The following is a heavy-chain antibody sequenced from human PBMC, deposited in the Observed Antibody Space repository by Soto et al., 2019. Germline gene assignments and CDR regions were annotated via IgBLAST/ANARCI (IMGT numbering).Heavy chain of an antibody. CDR1: GGSFSGSY. Sequence: SENRSLTCAVYGGSFSGSYWSWIRQPPGKGLEWIGEINHSGSTNYNPSLKSRVTISVDTSKNQFSLKLSSVTAADTAVYYCASRIAASYYMDVWGKGTTVT. V-gene: IGHV4-34*01. CDR3: ASRIAASYYMDV. J-gene: IGHJ6*03. D-gene: IGHD6-6*01. CDR2: INHSGST.